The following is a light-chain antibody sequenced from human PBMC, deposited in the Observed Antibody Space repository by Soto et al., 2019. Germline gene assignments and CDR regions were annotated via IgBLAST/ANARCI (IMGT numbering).Light chain of an antibody. Sequence: EIVLTQSPGTLSLSPGERATLSCRASQSVSSTYLAWYQQKPGQAPRLLIYGASSRATGIPDRFSGSGSGTAFTLTISRLEPEDLAVYYCQQYGSSPGTFGQGTKVEIK. V-gene: IGKV3-20*01. CDR3: QQYGSSPGT. CDR2: GAS. CDR1: QSVSSTY. J-gene: IGKJ1*01.